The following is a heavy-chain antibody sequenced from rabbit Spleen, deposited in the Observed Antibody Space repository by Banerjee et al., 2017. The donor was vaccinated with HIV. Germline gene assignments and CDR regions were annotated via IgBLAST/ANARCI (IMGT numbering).Heavy chain of an antibody. CDR1: GVSLNDKDV. CDR2: IYPGSSAST. D-gene: IGHD6-1*01. V-gene: IGHV1S45*01. J-gene: IGHJ6*01. Sequence: QEQLEESGGGLVKPEGSLTLTCKASGVSLNDKDVMCWVRQAPGKGLECGACIYPGSSASTYYANWAKGRLTISKASSTTVTLQMTSLTVADTATYFCARTTYGYDDYADLYYAAMDLWAQGPSSPS. CDR3: ARTTYGYDDYADLYYAAMDL.